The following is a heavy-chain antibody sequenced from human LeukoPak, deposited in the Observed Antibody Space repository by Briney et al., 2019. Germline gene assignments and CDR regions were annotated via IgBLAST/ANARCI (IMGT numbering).Heavy chain of an antibody. CDR2: ISNSGGST. V-gene: IGHV3-23*01. CDR3: AKYMTTVSTAYLPIFDN. D-gene: IGHD4-17*01. J-gene: IGHJ4*02. CDR1: GFTFSSYA. Sequence: GGSLRLSCAASGFTFSSYAMSWVRQAPGKGLEWVSGISNSGGSTDYADSVKGRFTISRDNSKNTLFLQMNSLRAEDTALYYCAKYMTTVSTAYLPIFDNWGQGTLVTVSS.